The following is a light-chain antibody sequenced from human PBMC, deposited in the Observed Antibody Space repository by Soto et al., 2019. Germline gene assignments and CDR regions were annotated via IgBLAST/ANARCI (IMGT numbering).Light chain of an antibody. CDR3: CSYAGHYTYV. J-gene: IGLJ1*01. CDR1: SSDVGYCNC. V-gene: IGLV2-11*01. CDR2: DVT. Sequence: QSALTQPRSVSGSPGQSVTISCTGTSSDVGYCNCVSWYQQHPGKAPKLMIYDVTEWPSGVPDRFSGSKSANTASLTISGLQAEDEAEYYCCSYAGHYTYVFGTGTKLTVL.